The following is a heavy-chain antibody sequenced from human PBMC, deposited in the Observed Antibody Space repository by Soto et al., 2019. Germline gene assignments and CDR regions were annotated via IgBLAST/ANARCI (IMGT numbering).Heavy chain of an antibody. CDR1: GYTFRDYY. J-gene: IGHJ6*02. CDR3: ARGPSRQLLVHNHPMDD. V-gene: IGHV1-2*02. CDR2: LNPSGAGT. D-gene: IGHD1-1*01. Sequence: QVQLVQSGAGVKKTGASVKVSCKASGYTFRDYYIHWVRQAPGQGLEWMGWLNPSGAGTDYAQKFQGRVTMTRDTSISTAYMELSRLRSDETAVYYCARGPSRQLLVHNHPMDDWGQGATVTVSS.